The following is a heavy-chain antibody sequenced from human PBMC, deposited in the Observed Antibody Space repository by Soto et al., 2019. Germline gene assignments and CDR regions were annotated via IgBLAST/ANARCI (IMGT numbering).Heavy chain of an antibody. J-gene: IGHJ4*02. CDR3: ARDAWNEGHFDC. Sequence: GGSLRLSCAASGFTFSSYGMHWVRQAPDKGLEWVAVIWYDGSNKYYADSVKGRLPISRDNSNNTLYLHMNSLRAEATAVSYSARDAWNEGHFDCWGQ. CDR1: GFTFSSYG. D-gene: IGHD1-1*01. CDR2: IWYDGSNK. V-gene: IGHV3-33*01.